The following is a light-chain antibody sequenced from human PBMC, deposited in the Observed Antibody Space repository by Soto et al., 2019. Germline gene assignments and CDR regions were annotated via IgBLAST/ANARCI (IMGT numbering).Light chain of an antibody. CDR3: QQYGSSPRT. CDR2: GAS. V-gene: IGKV3-20*01. Sequence: EIVMTQSPATLSVSPGERATLSCRASQSLSSNLAWYQQKPGQAPRLLISGASNRATGIPDRFSGSGSGTDFTLTISRLEPEDFAVYYCQQYGSSPRTFGQGTKVDIK. CDR1: QSLSSN. J-gene: IGKJ1*01.